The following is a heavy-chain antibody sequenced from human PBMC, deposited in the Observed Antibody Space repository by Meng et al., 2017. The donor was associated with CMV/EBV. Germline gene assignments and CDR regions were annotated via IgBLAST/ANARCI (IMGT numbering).Heavy chain of an antibody. V-gene: IGHV1-18*01. CDR2: ISAYDGNT. Sequence: GYTFTSYGISWVRQAPGQGLEWMGWISAYDGNTNYAQKLQGRVTMTTDTSTSTAYMELRSLRSDDTAVYYCARAAYCGGDCYPNFDYWGQGTLVTVSS. J-gene: IGHJ4*02. CDR3: ARAAYCGGDCYPNFDY. D-gene: IGHD2-21*01. CDR1: GYTFTSYG.